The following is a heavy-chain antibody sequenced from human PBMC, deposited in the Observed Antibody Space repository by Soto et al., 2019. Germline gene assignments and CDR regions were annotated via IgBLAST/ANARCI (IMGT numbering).Heavy chain of an antibody. CDR1: GYTFSSYA. D-gene: IGHD6-6*01. V-gene: IGHV1-3*01. J-gene: IGHJ4*02. CDR2: INAGYGNT. Sequence: ASVKVSCKASGYTFSSYAMHWVRQAPGQRLEWMGWINAGYGNTKSSQKFQDRVTISRDTSASTAYMELTNMDPVDTATYFCARSKYSISSFDYWGQGALVTVSS. CDR3: ARSKYSISSFDY.